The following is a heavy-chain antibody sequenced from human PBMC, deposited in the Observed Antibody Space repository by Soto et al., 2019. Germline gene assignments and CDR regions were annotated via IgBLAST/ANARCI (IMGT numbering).Heavy chain of an antibody. CDR1: GYTFTSYD. CDR2: MNPNSGNT. D-gene: IGHD3-16*01. V-gene: IGHV1-8*01. Sequence: QVQLVQSGAEVKKPGASVKVSCKASGYTFTSYDINWVRQATGQGLEWMGWMNPNSGNTGYAPKFQGRVTMTRNTSISTAYMELSSLRYEDTAVYYCAVPYDYVWGTPHYWGQGTLVTVSS. J-gene: IGHJ4*02. CDR3: AVPYDYVWGTPHY.